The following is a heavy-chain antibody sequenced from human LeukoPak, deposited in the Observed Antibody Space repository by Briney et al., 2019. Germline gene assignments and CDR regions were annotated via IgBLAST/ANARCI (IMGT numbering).Heavy chain of an antibody. Sequence: PGGSLRLSCAASGFTFSDYGMHWVRQAPGKGLEWVAFIRYDGSNENYADSVKGRFTISRDNSKNTLYLQMNGLRAEDTAVYYCAKSVPAIRGEIDYWGQGTLVTVSS. CDR3: AKSVPAIRGEIDY. J-gene: IGHJ4*02. CDR1: GFTFSDYG. V-gene: IGHV3-30*02. CDR2: IRYDGSNE. D-gene: IGHD3-10*01.